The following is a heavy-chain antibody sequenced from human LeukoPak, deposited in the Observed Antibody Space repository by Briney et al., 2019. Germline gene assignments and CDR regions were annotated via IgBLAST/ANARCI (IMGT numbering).Heavy chain of an antibody. J-gene: IGHJ3*02. V-gene: IGHV4-34*01. CDR1: GGSFSGYY. CDR3: ARGRSSPSSWGRQYQLLFRIPALDI. CDR2: INHSGST. Sequence: SETLSLTCAVYGGSFSGYYWSWIRQPPGKGLEWIGEINHSGSTNYNPSLKSRVTISVDTSKNQFSLKLSSVTAADTAVYYCARGRSSPSSWGRQYQLLFRIPALDIWGQGTMVTVSS. D-gene: IGHD2-2*01.